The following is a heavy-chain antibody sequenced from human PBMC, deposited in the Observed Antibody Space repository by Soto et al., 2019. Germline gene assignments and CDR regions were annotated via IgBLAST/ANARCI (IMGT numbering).Heavy chain of an antibody. CDR1: GYTFTGYY. CDR3: ARAAGTRRYYYGMDV. Sequence: ASVKVSCKAPGYTFTGYYMHWVRQAPGQGLEWMGWINPNSGGTNYAQKFQGRVTMTRDTSISTAYMELSRLRSDDTAVYYCARAAGTRRYYYGMDVWGQGTTVTVSS. CDR2: INPNSGGT. J-gene: IGHJ6*02. V-gene: IGHV1-2*02. D-gene: IGHD1-7*01.